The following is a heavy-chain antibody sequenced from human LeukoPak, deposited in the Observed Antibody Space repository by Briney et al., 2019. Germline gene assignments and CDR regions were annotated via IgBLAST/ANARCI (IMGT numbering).Heavy chain of an antibody. CDR3: ASGSPPGYYYDSSGYYFDY. CDR1: RGTFSSYA. D-gene: IGHD3-22*01. Sequence: SVKVSCKASRGTFSSYAISWVRQAPGQGPEWMGGIIPIFGTANYAQKFQGRVTITADESTSTAYMELSSLRSEDTAVYYCASGSPPGYYYDSSGYYFDYWGQGTLVTVSS. J-gene: IGHJ4*02. V-gene: IGHV1-69*01. CDR2: IIPIFGTA.